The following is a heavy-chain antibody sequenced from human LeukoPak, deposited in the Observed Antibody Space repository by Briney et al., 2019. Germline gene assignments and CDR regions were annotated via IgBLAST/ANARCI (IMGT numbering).Heavy chain of an antibody. CDR3: ARAMDI. CDR2: ISYDGSNR. J-gene: IGHJ3*02. V-gene: IGHV3-30-3*01. Sequence: GRSLRLSCAASGFTFSSYAMHWVRQAPGKGLEWVAVISYDGSNRYYADSVKGRFTISRDNAKNSLYLQMSSLRAEDTAVYYCARAMDIWGQGTMVTVSS. CDR1: GFTFSSYA.